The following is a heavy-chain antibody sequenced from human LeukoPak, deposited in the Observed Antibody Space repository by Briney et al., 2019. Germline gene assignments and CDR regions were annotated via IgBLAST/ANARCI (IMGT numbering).Heavy chain of an antibody. D-gene: IGHD5-12*01. CDR1: GFTFDDYA. CDR3: ANVVDIQEPLEDY. Sequence: GGSLRLSCAASGFTFDDYAMHWVRQAPGKGLEWVSLISGDGGSTYYADSVKGRFTISRDNSKNSLYLQMNSLRTEDTALYYCANVVDIQEPLEDYWGQGPLVTVSS. CDR2: ISGDGGST. V-gene: IGHV3-43*02. J-gene: IGHJ4*02.